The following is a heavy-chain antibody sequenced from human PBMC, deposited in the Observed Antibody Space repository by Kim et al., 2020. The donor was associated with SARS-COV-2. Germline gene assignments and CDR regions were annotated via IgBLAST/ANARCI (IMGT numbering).Heavy chain of an antibody. D-gene: IGHD3-16*02. V-gene: IGHV4-39*01. J-gene: IGHJ4*02. CDR2: IYHSGST. Sequence: SETLSLTCTASGGSISSSSYYWGWIRQPPGKGLEWIGSIYHSGSTYYNPSLKSRVTISVDTSKNQFSLKLSSVTAADTAVYYCARQALRGLSYLDYWGLG. CDR1: GGSISSSSYY. CDR3: ARQALRGLSYLDY.